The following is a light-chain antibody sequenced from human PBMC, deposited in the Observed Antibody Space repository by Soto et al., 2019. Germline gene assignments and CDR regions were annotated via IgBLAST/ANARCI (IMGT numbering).Light chain of an antibody. CDR3: QQYGSSLMFS. J-gene: IGKJ2*01. V-gene: IGKV3-20*01. CDR2: GAS. Sequence: EIVLTQSPGTLSLSPGERATFSCRASQSVSSRFLAWYQQKPGQAPRLLIYGASSRATGVPDRFSGSGSGTDFTLTISRLEPEDFAVYYCQQYGSSLMFSFGQGTKVEIK. CDR1: QSVSSRF.